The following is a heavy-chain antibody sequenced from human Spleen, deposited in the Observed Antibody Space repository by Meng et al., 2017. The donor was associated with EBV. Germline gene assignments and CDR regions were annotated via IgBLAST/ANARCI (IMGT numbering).Heavy chain of an antibody. CDR2: INPGSGDT. V-gene: IGHV1-3*01. CDR1: GYIFTNYA. Sequence: QVQLWQSGAEWKKPGAAVNVSCRGSGYIFTNYAIHWVRQAPGQRLEWMGWINPGSGDTQYSQQFQGRVTITRDTSASTAYMELSSLRSGDTAVFYCAREPPNLYGSGILDYWGQGSLVTVSS. CDR3: AREPPNLYGSGILDY. D-gene: IGHD3-10*01. J-gene: IGHJ4*02.